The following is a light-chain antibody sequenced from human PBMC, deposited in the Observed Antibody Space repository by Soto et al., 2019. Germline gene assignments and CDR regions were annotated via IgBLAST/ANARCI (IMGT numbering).Light chain of an antibody. Sequence: EIVLTQSTDTLSLSPGDRATLSCRASQSVTNDYLAWYQHKPGQAPRLLIYGASTRATGIPDWFSGSVSGTEFTLTISRLEPEDFAVYYCQHYGNSPPMYTFGQGTKLEIK. V-gene: IGKV3-20*01. CDR2: GAS. CDR3: QHYGNSPPMYT. CDR1: QSVTNDY. J-gene: IGKJ2*01.